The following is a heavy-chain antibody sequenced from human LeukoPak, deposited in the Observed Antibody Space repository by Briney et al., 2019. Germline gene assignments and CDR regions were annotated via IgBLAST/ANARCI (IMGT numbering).Heavy chain of an antibody. CDR1: GFTVSSNY. V-gene: IGHV3-53*01. CDR2: IYSGGST. Sequence: PGGSLRLSCAASGFTVSSNYMSWVRQAPGKGLEWVSVIYSGGSTYYADSVKGRFTISRDSSKNTLFLQMNSLRAEDTAVYYCARAAYDSNGYTANHDYWGQGTLVTVSS. D-gene: IGHD3-22*01. CDR3: ARAAYDSNGYTANHDY. J-gene: IGHJ4*02.